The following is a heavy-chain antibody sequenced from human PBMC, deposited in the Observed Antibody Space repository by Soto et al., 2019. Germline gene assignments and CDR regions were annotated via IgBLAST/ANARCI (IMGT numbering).Heavy chain of an antibody. CDR2: IYYSGTT. Sequence: QVQLQESGPGLVKPSQTLSLTCNVSGDSINNGGHYWSWIRQPPGMGLEWIGFIYYSGTTYYNPSLKSRVTISVHTSKIQFSLKLNSVTAADTAVYYCARSAVGATKSGFDSWGQGTLVTVSS. CDR3: ARSAVGATKSGFDS. V-gene: IGHV4-31*03. D-gene: IGHD1-26*01. CDR1: GDSINNGGHY. J-gene: IGHJ4*02.